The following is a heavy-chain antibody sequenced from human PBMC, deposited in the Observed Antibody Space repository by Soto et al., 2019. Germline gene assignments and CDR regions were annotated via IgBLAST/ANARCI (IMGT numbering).Heavy chain of an antibody. J-gene: IGHJ6*02. V-gene: IGHV5-51*01. D-gene: IGHD6-6*01. CDR3: ARRGGGDIAARPSYYHYGMDV. Sequence: PGESLKISCKGSGYSFTSYWIGWVRQMPGKGLEWMGIIYPGDSDTRYSPSFQGQVTISADKSISTAYLQWSSLKASDTAMYYCARRGGGDIAARPSYYHYGMDVWGQGTTVTVSS. CDR2: IYPGDSDT. CDR1: GYSFTSYW.